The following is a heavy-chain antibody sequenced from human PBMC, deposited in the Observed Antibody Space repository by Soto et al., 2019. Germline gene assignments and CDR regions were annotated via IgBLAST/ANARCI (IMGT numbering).Heavy chain of an antibody. V-gene: IGHV3-30*03. CDR3: AREFAPGSPNYDY. CDR2: ISYDGSNK. D-gene: IGHD3-10*01. J-gene: IGHJ4*02. Sequence: PGGSLRLSCAASGFTFSSYGMHWVRQAPCKGLEWVAVISYDGSNKYYADSVKGRFTISRDNSKNTLYLQMNSLRAEDTAVYYCAREFAPGSPNYDYWGPGTLVTVSS. CDR1: GFTFSSYG.